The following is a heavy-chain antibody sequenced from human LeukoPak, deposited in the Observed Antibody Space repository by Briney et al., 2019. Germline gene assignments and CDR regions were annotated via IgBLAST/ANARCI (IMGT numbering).Heavy chain of an antibody. CDR2: IYYSGST. CDR3: ARRVGNYGDYPDAFDI. Sequence: PSETLSLTCTVSGGSISSYYWSWIRQPPGKGLEWIGYIYYSGSTNYNPSLKSRVTISVDTSKNQFSLKLSSVTAADTAVYYCARRVGNYGDYPDAFDIWGQGTMVTVSS. J-gene: IGHJ3*02. D-gene: IGHD4-17*01. CDR1: GGSISSYY. V-gene: IGHV4-59*01.